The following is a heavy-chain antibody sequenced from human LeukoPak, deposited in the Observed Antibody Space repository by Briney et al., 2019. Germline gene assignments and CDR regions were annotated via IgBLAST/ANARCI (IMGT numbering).Heavy chain of an antibody. CDR3: ARVRGGPYYDILYYYYYMDV. V-gene: IGHV4-34*01. D-gene: IGHD3-9*01. J-gene: IGHJ6*03. CDR2: INHSGST. CDR1: GGSFSGYY. Sequence: PSETLSLTCAVYGGSFSGYYWSWIRQPPGKGLEWTGEINHSGSTNYNPSLKSRVTISVDTSKNQFSLKLSSVTAADTAVYYCARVRGGPYYDILYYYYYMDVWGKGTTVTISS.